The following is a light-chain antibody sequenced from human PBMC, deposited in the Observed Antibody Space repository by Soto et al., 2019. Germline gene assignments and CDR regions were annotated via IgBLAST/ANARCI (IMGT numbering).Light chain of an antibody. V-gene: IGKV1-39*01. J-gene: IGKJ1*01. CDR2: AAS. CDR1: RDIRNS. Sequence: IQLTQSPSSLSSSVGDRLTITCRASRDIRNSLNWHQRHPGKGPKIWIYAASTLQRGVPSRFTGSGSGTHFNLTINSLQPEGFATYFCLQSYSSWTFGQGTKVDIK. CDR3: LQSYSSWT.